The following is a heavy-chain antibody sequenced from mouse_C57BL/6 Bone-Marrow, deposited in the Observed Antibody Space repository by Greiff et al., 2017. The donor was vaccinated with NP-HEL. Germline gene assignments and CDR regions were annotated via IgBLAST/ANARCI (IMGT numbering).Heavy chain of an antibody. J-gene: IGHJ4*01. V-gene: IGHV1-4*01. D-gene: IGHD1-1*01. CDR1: GYTFTSYT. CDR3: ARFYGSSYNYAMDY. Sequence: QVQLQQSGAELARPGASVKMSCKASGYTFTSYTMHWVKQRPGQGLEWIGYINPSSGYTKYNQKFKDKATSTADKSSSTAYMQLSSLTSEDSAVYYCARFYGSSYNYAMDYWGQGTSVTVSS. CDR2: INPSSGYT.